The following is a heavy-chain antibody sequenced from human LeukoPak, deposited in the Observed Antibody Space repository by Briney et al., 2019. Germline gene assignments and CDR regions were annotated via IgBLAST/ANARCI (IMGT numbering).Heavy chain of an antibody. Sequence: GGSLRLSCAASGFTFSSYAVSWVRQAPGKGLEWVSSISGSGGSTYYADSVKGRFTISRDNPKNTLYLQMNSLRVEDTAVYYCAKVDCSSTSCYTSTLDYWGQGTLVTVSS. D-gene: IGHD2-2*02. CDR1: GFTFSSYA. V-gene: IGHV3-23*01. CDR3: AKVDCSSTSCYTSTLDY. J-gene: IGHJ4*02. CDR2: ISGSGGST.